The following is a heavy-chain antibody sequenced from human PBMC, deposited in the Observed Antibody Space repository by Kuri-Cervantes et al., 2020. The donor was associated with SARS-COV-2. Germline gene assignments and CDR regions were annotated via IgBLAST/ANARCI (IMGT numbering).Heavy chain of an antibody. CDR3: ARDRVGVHDS. Sequence: GESLKISCAASGFTFSRYAMHWVRQAPGKGLEWVAVISYDGTNKDYTASGQGRFTIPRDNSQNTLYLQMNSLRTEDTALYYCARDRVGVHDSWGQGTLVTCYS. J-gene: IGHJ4*02. V-gene: IGHV3-30-3*01. D-gene: IGHD2-21*01. CDR1: GFTFSRYA. CDR2: ISYDGTNK.